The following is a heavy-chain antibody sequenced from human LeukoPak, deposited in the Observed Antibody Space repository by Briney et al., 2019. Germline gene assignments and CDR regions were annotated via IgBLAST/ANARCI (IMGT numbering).Heavy chain of an antibody. V-gene: IGHV3-9*01. J-gene: IGHJ4*02. CDR2: ISWNSGSI. CDR3: AKALKYYYDSSGYYQQPFDY. CDR1: GFTFDDYA. Sequence: GRSLRLSCTASGFTFDDYAMHWVRQAPGKGLEWVSGISWNSGSIGYADSVKGRFTISRDNAKNSLYLQMNSLRAEDTALYYCAKALKYYYDSSGYYQQPFDYWGQGTLVTVSS. D-gene: IGHD3-22*01.